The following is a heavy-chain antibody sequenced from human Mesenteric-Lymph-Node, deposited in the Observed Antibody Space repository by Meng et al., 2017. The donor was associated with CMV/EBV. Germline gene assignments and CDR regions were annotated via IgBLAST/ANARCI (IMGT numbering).Heavy chain of an antibody. Sequence: QVQLQGSGPGLLKPAETLSLPCIVSGVPVTSGGYHWSWIRQSPGKALEWIGYIYGTGITIYNPSLKSRVTILLETSKNQFSLKLNSVTTADTAVYYCAKSRSSTPGIVDDWGQGTLVTVSS. D-gene: IGHD2/OR15-2a*01. CDR2: IYGTGIT. V-gene: IGHV4-61*08. CDR1: GVPVTSGGYH. CDR3: AKSRSSTPGIVDD. J-gene: IGHJ4*02.